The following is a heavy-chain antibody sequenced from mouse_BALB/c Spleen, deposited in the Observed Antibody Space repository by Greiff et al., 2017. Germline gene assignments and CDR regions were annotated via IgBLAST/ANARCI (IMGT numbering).Heavy chain of an antibody. V-gene: IGHV7-3*02. CDR1: GFTFTDYY. CDR2: IRNKANGYTT. J-gene: IGHJ4*01. Sequence: EVKLVESGGGLVQPGGSLRLSCATSGFTFTDYYMSWVRQPPGKALEWLGFIRNKANGYTTEYSASVKGRFTISRDNSQSILYLQMNTLRAEDSATYYCARDRASYGYDKGLDYWGQGTSVTVSS. CDR3: ARDRASYGYDKGLDY. D-gene: IGHD2-9*01.